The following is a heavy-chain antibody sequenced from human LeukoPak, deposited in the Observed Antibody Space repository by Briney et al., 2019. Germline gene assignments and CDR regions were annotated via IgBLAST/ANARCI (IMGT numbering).Heavy chain of an antibody. V-gene: IGHV1-2*06. CDR2: INPNSGGT. D-gene: IGHD1-26*01. CDR3: ASLETGAINLVGATF. Sequence: ASVKVSCKASGYTFTGYYMHWVRQAPGQGLEWMGRINPNSGGTNYAQEFQGRVTMTRDTSISTAYMELSRLRSDDTAVYYCASLETGAINLVGATFWGQGTLVTVSS. J-gene: IGHJ4*02. CDR1: GYTFTGYY.